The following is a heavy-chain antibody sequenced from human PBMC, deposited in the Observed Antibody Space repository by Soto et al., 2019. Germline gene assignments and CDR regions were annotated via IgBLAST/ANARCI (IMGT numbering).Heavy chain of an antibody. J-gene: IGHJ4*02. CDR3: ARPGLTAAAGENDY. Sequence: QVQLVQSGAEVKKPGSSVKVSCKASGGTFSSYTISWVRQAPGQGLGWMGRIIPILGIANYAQKFQGRVTITADKSTSTAYMELSSLRSEDTAVYYCARPGLTAAAGENDYWGQGTLVTVSS. D-gene: IGHD6-13*01. CDR1: GGTFSSYT. CDR2: IIPILGIA. V-gene: IGHV1-69*02.